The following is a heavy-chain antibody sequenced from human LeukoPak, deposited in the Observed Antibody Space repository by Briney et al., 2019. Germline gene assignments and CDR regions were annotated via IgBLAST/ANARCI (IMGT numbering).Heavy chain of an antibody. Sequence: GRSLRLSCAASGTTFSSYAMHWVRQAPGKGLEWVAVISYDGSNKYYADSVKGRFTISRDNSKNTLYLQMNSLRAEDTAVYYCARVPPGYSYGIHLGRPTTYYFDYWGQGTLVTVSS. CDR1: GTTFSSYA. J-gene: IGHJ4*02. CDR3: ARVPPGYSYGIHLGRPTTYYFDY. V-gene: IGHV3-30*04. D-gene: IGHD5-18*01. CDR2: ISYDGSNK.